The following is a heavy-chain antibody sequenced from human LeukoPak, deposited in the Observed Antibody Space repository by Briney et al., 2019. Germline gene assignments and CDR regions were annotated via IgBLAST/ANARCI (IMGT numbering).Heavy chain of an antibody. D-gene: IGHD4-17*01. CDR3: ARPQRPHDYGDYSPLDY. Sequence: SETLSLTCAVSGGSISSGGYSWSWIRQPPGKGLEWIGYIYHSGSTYYNPSLKSRVTISVDRSKNQFSLKLSSVTAADTAVYYCARPQRPHDYGDYSPLDYWGQGPLVTVSS. J-gene: IGHJ4*02. CDR2: IYHSGST. V-gene: IGHV4-30-2*01. CDR1: GGSISSGGYS.